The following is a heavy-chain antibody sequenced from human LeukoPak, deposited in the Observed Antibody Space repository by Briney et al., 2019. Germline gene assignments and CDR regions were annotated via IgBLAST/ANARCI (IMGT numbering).Heavy chain of an antibody. J-gene: IGHJ4*02. V-gene: IGHV3-33*01. D-gene: IGHD3-10*01. Sequence: PGGSLRLSCAASGFTFSSYGMNWVRQAPGKGLEWVAVIWYDGSNKYYADSVKGRFTISGDNSKNTLYLQMNSLKTEDTAVYYCTARFLWFGPCGYWGQGTLVTVSS. CDR3: TARFLWFGPCGY. CDR2: IWYDGSNK. CDR1: GFTFSSYG.